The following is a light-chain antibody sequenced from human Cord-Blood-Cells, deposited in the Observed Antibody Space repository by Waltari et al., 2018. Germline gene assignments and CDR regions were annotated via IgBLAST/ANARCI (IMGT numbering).Light chain of an antibody. Sequence: QSALTQPRSVSGSPGQSVTISCTGTRSDVGAYNYVSWYQQHPGKAPKLMIYDVSKRPSGVPDRFSGSKSGNTASLTISGLQAEDEAEYYCCSYAGSYTFVVFGGGTKLTVL. CDR1: RSDVGAYNY. CDR3: CSYAGSYTFVV. CDR2: DVS. J-gene: IGLJ2*01. V-gene: IGLV2-11*01.